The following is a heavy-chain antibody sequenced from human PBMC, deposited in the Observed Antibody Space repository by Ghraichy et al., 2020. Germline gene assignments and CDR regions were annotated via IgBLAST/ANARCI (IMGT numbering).Heavy chain of an antibody. CDR3: ARHGDFWSGYYGN. Sequence: GSLRLSCTVSGGSISSSSYYWGWIRQPPGKGLEWIGSIYYSGSTYYNPSLKSRVTISVDTSKNQFSLKLSSVTAADTAVYYCARHGDFWSGYYGNWGQGTLVTVSS. V-gene: IGHV4-39*01. CDR2: IYYSGST. D-gene: IGHD3-3*01. CDR1: GGSISSSSYY. J-gene: IGHJ4*02.